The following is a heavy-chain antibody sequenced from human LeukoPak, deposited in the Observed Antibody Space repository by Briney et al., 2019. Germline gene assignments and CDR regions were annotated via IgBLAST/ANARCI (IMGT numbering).Heavy chain of an antibody. CDR3: ARAGRSSSSWYSLGFDY. Sequence: SHTLSLTCGISGDSVSSNSASWNWLRQSPSRGLKWLGRTYFRSKWFNDYTASLRSRVTINPDTSKNQFSLHMNSVTPEDTATYYCARAGRSSSSWYSLGFDYWGQGILVTVSS. CDR1: GDSVSSNSAS. V-gene: IGHV6-1*01. J-gene: IGHJ4*02. D-gene: IGHD6-13*01. CDR2: TYFRSKWFN.